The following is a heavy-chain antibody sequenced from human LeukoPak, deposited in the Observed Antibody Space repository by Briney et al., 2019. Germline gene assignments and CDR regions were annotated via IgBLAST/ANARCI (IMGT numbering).Heavy chain of an antibody. CDR1: GFTFSNYE. J-gene: IGHJ4*02. CDR2: ISSSGSAK. Sequence: GGSLRLSCTVSGFTFSNYEMNWVRQAPGKGLEWVSYISSSGSAKYYADSVKGRFTISRDNAESSLYLQMNSLRAEDTAVYYCARVTGVDYWGQGTLVTVSS. V-gene: IGHV3-48*03. CDR3: ARVTGVDY.